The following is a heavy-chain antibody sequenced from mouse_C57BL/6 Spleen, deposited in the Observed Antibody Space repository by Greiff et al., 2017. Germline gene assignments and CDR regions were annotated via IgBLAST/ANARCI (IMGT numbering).Heavy chain of an antibody. J-gene: IGHJ3*01. CDR3: ARHRITRVVGRGFAY. CDR2: ISSGGSYT. CDR1: GFTFSSYG. Sequence: VQLKESGGDLVKPGGSLKLSCAASGFTFSSYGMSWVRQTPDKRLEWVATISSGGSYTYYPDSVKGRFTISRDNAENTLYLQKSSLKSEDTAMYYCARHRITRVVGRGFAYWGQGTLVTVSA. V-gene: IGHV5-6*01. D-gene: IGHD1-1*01.